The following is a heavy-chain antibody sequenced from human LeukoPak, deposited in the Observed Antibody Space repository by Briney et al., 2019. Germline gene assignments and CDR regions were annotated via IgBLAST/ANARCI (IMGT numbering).Heavy chain of an antibody. D-gene: IGHD6-13*01. V-gene: IGHV3-30*02. J-gene: IGHJ4*02. Sequence: PGGSLRLSCAASGFTFSSYGMHWVRQAPGKGLEWVAFIRYDGSNKYYADSVKGRFTISRDNSKNTLYLQMNSLRAEDTAVYYCARAAGIAATGTRFEYFDYWGQGTLVTVSS. CDR3: ARAAGIAATGTRFEYFDY. CDR2: IRYDGSNK. CDR1: GFTFSSYG.